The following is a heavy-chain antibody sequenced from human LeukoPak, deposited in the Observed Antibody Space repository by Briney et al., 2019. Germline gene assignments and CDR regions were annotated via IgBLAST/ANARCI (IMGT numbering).Heavy chain of an antibody. D-gene: IGHD4-11*01. CDR3: AKDDYSNYGYFDY. CDR1: GFTFSSYG. J-gene: IGHJ4*02. CDR2: ISYDGSNK. Sequence: PGRSLRLSCAASGFTFSSYGMHWVRQAPGKGLEWVAVISYDGSNKYYADSVKGQFTISRDSSMNTLYLQMNSLRAEDTAVYYCAKDDYSNYGYFDYWGQGTLVTVSS. V-gene: IGHV3-30*18.